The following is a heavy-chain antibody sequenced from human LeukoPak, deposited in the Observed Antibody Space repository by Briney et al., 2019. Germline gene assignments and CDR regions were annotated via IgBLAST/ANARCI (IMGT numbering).Heavy chain of an antibody. CDR1: GFTFSSYA. D-gene: IGHD6-19*01. J-gene: IGHJ4*02. CDR2: ISGSGVST. V-gene: IGHV3-23*01. CDR3: ARDRSAVATGYFDY. Sequence: GGSLRLSCAASGFTFSSYAMSWVRQAPGKGLEWVSAISGSGVSTYYADSVKGRFTISRDNSKNTLYLQVNSLRAEDTAVYYCARDRSAVATGYFDYWGQGTLVTVSS.